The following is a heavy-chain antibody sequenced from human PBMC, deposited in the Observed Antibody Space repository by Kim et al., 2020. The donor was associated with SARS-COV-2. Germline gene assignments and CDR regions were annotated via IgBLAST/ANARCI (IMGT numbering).Heavy chain of an antibody. J-gene: IGHJ4*02. Sequence: YAQKLQGRVTMTTDTSTSTAYMELRSLRSDDTAVYYCASAYCGGDCYLDYWGQGTLVTVSS. D-gene: IGHD2-21*01. V-gene: IGHV1-18*01. CDR3: ASAYCGGDCYLDY.